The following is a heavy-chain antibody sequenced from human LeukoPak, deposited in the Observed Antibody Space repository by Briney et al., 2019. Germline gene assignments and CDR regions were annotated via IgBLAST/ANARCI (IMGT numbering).Heavy chain of an antibody. D-gene: IGHD1-14*01. CDR2: IYYSGST. J-gene: IGHJ5*02. CDR3: ARHKQPYILSWFDP. V-gene: IGHV4-59*08. CDR1: GGSISSYY. Sequence: SETLSLTCTVSGGSISSYYWSWIRQPPGKGLEWIGYIYYSGSTNYNPSLKSRVTISVDTSKNQFSLKLSSVTAADTAVYYCARHKQPYILSWFDPWGQGTLVTVSS.